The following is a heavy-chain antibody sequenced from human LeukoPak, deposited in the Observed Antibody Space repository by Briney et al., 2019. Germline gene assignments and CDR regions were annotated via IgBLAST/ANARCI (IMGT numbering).Heavy chain of an antibody. Sequence: ASVKVSCRASGYTFTSYAIHWVRQAPGQGLEWMGWITPGGGTNYPQKFQGRVAITWDTSITTAYMDLSRLTSDDTAVYYCARDRYGDGFAHLDYWGQGALVTVSS. D-gene: IGHD5-24*01. CDR3: ARDRYGDGFAHLDY. J-gene: IGHJ4*02. V-gene: IGHV1-2*02. CDR1: GYTFTSYA. CDR2: ITPGGGT.